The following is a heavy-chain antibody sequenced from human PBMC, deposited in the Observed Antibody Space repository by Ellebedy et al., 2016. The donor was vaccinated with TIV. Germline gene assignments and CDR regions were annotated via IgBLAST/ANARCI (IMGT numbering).Heavy chain of an antibody. Sequence: GESLKISXAASGFTFSDYNMNWVRQAPGKGLEWVSSVSSNSDYKNYADSVRGRFTISRDNAKNSLYLQMHSLRAADTAVYYCAREFRGRYFDWITSLDPWGQGTLVTVSS. V-gene: IGHV3-21*01. D-gene: IGHD3-9*01. CDR2: VSSNSDYK. CDR3: AREFRGRYFDWITSLDP. CDR1: GFTFSDYN. J-gene: IGHJ5*02.